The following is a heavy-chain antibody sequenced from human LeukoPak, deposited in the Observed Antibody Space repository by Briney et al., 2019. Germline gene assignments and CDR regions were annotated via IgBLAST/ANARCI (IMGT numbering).Heavy chain of an antibody. D-gene: IGHD1-26*01. Sequence: PGGSLRLSCAASGFTFSDYYISWIRHAPGKGLECVSYITTSGSGSVTYYADSVKGRFTISRDNAKNTLYLQMNSLRAEDTAVYYCARGGTVISPPFDYWGQGTLVTVSS. CDR1: GFTFSDYY. J-gene: IGHJ4*02. CDR2: ITTSGSGSVT. CDR3: ARGGTVISPPFDY. V-gene: IGHV3-11*04.